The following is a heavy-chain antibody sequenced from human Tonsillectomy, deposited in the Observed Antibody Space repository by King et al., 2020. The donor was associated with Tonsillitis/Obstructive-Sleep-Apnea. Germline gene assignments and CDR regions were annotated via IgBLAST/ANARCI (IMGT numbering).Heavy chain of an antibody. CDR1: GGSISSYY. CDR3: ASLYCSSTSCYNPYYYYYYGMDV. CDR2: IYYSGST. V-gene: IGHV4-59*08. D-gene: IGHD2-2*02. Sequence: VQLQESGPGLVKPSETLSLTCTVSGGSISSYYWSWIRQPPGKGLEWIGYIYYSGSTNYNPSLKSRVPISVDTSKNRFSLKLSSVTDADTAVYYCASLYCSSTSCYNPYYYYYYGMDVWGQGTTVTVSS. J-gene: IGHJ6*02.